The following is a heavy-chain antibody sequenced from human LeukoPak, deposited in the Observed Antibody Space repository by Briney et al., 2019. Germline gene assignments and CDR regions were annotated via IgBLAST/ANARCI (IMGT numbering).Heavy chain of an antibody. CDR1: GFTFSSYG. Sequence: GGSLGLSCVASGFTFSSYGMHWVRQAPGKGLEWVAVISYDGSNKYYADSVKGRFTISRDNSKNTLYLQMNSLRAEDTAVYYCAKAGTPLRFLEWLLDYYGMDVWGQGTTVTVSS. CDR3: AKAGTPLRFLEWLLDYYGMDV. V-gene: IGHV3-30*18. D-gene: IGHD3-3*01. CDR2: ISYDGSNK. J-gene: IGHJ6*02.